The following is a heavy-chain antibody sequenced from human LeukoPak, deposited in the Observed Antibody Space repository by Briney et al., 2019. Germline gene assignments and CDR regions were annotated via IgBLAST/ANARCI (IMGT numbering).Heavy chain of an antibody. CDR2: IKSKTDGGTT. D-gene: IGHD1-26*01. J-gene: IGHJ4*02. CDR3: TTRGGSFSVFGY. Sequence: GGSLRLSCAASGFTFSDAWMSWVRQAPGKGLEWVGRIKSKTDGGTTDYAAPVKGRFTISRDDSKNTLYLQMNSLRTEDTAVYYCTTRGGSFSVFGYWGQGTLVTVSS. CDR1: GFTFSDAW. V-gene: IGHV3-15*01.